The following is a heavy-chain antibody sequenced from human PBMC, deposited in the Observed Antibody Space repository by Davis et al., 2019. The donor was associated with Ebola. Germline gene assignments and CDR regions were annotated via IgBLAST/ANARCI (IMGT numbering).Heavy chain of an antibody. CDR1: GFTFSSYW. CDR3: ANYYGSGSYRFGPRFDY. V-gene: IGHV3-7*03. Sequence: GESLKISCAASGFTFSSYWMSWVRQAPGKGLERVDNIKQDGSEKYYVDYVKGRFTISRDNAKNSLYLQMNSLRAEDTAVYYCANYYGSGSYRFGPRFDYWGQGTLVTVSS. D-gene: IGHD3-10*01. CDR2: IKQDGSEK. J-gene: IGHJ4*02.